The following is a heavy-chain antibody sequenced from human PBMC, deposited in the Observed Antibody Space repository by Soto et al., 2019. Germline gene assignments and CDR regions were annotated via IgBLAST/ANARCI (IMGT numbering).Heavy chain of an antibody. CDR3: GKSIGDSSGYYSFYYGMDV. V-gene: IGHV3-30*18. Sequence: QVQLVESGGGVVQPGRSLRLSCAASGFTFSSYGMHWVRQAPGKGLEWVAVIAYDGSNKYYADSVKGRFTISRDNSKNTLYLQMNSLRAEDTAVYYCGKSIGDSSGYYSFYYGMDVWGQGTTVTVSS. J-gene: IGHJ6*02. D-gene: IGHD3-22*01. CDR2: IAYDGSNK. CDR1: GFTFSSYG.